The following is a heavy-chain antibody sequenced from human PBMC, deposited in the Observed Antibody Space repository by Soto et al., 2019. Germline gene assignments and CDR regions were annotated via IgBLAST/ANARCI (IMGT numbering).Heavy chain of an antibody. D-gene: IGHD3-10*01. CDR3: ARDGGFGEFKY. J-gene: IGHJ4*02. Sequence: QVQLVQSGAELKKPGSSVKVSCKASGDTFSGYPINWVRQAPGEGLEWMGRIIPAFGTTNDAQRFEGRVTFNADESTNTAYMELSGLVPEDTAVYYCARDGGFGEFKYWGPGTLVTVSS. CDR2: IIPAFGTT. CDR1: GDTFSGYP. V-gene: IGHV1-69*18.